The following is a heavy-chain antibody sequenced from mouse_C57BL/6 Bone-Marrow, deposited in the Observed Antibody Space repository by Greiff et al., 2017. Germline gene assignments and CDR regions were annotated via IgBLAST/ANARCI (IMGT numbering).Heavy chain of an antibody. V-gene: IGHV1-69*01. CDR3: ARSGYDYWYFDV. Sequence: VQLQQSGAELVMPGASVKLSCKASGYTFTSYWMHWVKQRPGQGLEWIGEIDPSDSYTNYNQKFKGKSTLTVDKSSSTADMQLSSLTSEDSAVYYCARSGYDYWYFDVWGTGTTVTVSS. J-gene: IGHJ1*03. CDR1: GYTFTSYW. D-gene: IGHD2-3*01. CDR2: IDPSDSYT.